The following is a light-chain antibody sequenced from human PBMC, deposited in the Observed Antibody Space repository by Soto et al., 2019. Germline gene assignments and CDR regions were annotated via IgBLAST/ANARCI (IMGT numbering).Light chain of an antibody. CDR3: QHYGSSPET. Sequence: EIVMTQSPATLSVSPGERATLSCRASQSVSSNLAWYQQKPGQAPRLLIYGASTRATGIPARFSGSGSGTDFTLTISRLEPEDFAVYYCQHYGSSPETFGQGTKVDIK. V-gene: IGKV3-15*01. CDR1: QSVSSN. CDR2: GAS. J-gene: IGKJ1*01.